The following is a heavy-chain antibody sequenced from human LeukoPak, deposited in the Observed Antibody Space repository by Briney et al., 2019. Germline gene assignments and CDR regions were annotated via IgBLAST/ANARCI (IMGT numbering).Heavy chain of an antibody. J-gene: IGHJ4*02. V-gene: IGHV1-2*02. D-gene: IGHD3-22*01. CDR3: ARDYDSSGYLLY. Sequence: ASVTVSCKASGYTFTYFYLHWVRQAPGQGLEWMGWINPKSGDTNYAQKFQGRVTMTRDTSISTAYMELSRLRSDDTAVYYCARDYDSSGYLLYWGQGTLVTVSS. CDR2: INPKSGDT. CDR1: GYTFTYFY.